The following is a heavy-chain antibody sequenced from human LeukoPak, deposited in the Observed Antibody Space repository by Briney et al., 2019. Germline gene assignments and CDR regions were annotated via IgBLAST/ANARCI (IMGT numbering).Heavy chain of an antibody. CDR1: GYTFTSYG. Sequence: ASVKVSCKASGYTFTSYGISWVRQAPGQGLEWMGWISAYNGNTNYAQKLQGRVTMTTDTSTSTAYMELRSLRSDDTAVYYCARESRFWSGYPFFFDYWGQGTLVTVSS. CDR3: ARESRFWSGYPFFFDY. V-gene: IGHV1-18*01. CDR2: ISAYNGNT. D-gene: IGHD3-3*01. J-gene: IGHJ4*02.